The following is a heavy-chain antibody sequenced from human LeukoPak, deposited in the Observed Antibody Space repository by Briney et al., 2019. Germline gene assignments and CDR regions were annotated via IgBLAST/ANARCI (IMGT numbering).Heavy chain of an antibody. V-gene: IGHV3-30*02. CDR3: ARDLGQYYDTSDNWFDP. CDR1: GFTFSSYG. Sequence: GRSLRLSCAASGFTFSSYGMHWVRQAPGKGLEWVAFIRYDGSNKYYADSVKGGFTISRDNSKNTLYLQMNSLRAEDTAVYYCARDLGQYYDTSDNWFDPWGQGTLVTVSS. J-gene: IGHJ5*02. D-gene: IGHD3-22*01. CDR2: IRYDGSNK.